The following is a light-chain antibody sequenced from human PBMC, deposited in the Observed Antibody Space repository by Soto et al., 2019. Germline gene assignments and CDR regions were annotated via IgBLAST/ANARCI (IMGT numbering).Light chain of an antibody. CDR1: ESVSNDH. J-gene: IGKJ1*01. CDR2: GAS. V-gene: IGKV3-20*01. Sequence: EIVLTQSPGTLSLSPGERATLSCRASESVSNDHLAWYQRKPGQAPRLLIYGASYRATDIPYGFSGSGSGTDFTLTIARLEAEDFAVCLCQQYGSTPPTFGLGTEVEI. CDR3: QQYGSTPPT.